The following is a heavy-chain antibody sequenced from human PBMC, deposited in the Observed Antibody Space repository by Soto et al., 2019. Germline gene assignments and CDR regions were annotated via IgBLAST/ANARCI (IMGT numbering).Heavy chain of an antibody. D-gene: IGHD4-17*01. J-gene: IGHJ6*02. CDR3: ARDDYGGNWVYYYYYGMDV. Sequence: PGGSLRLSCAASGFTFSSYWMSWVRQAPGKGLEWVANIKQDGSEKYYVDSVKGRFTISRDNAKNSLYLQMNSLRAEDTAVYYRARDDYGGNWVYYYYYGMDVWGQGTTVTVSS. V-gene: IGHV3-7*05. CDR2: IKQDGSEK. CDR1: GFTFSSYW.